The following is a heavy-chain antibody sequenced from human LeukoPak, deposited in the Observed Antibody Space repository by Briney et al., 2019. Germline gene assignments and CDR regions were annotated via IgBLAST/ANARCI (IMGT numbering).Heavy chain of an antibody. Sequence: SETLSLTCAVSGYSLSIGYYWGWIRQPPGKGLEWIGNMYRSGYTYYNPSLKSRVTISVDTSKNQFSPKLSSVTAADTAVYYCARRLDSWSFDSWGQGTLVTVSS. D-gene: IGHD3-9*01. J-gene: IGHJ4*02. CDR1: GYSLSIGYY. CDR2: MYRSGYT. V-gene: IGHV4-38-2*01. CDR3: ARRLDSWSFDS.